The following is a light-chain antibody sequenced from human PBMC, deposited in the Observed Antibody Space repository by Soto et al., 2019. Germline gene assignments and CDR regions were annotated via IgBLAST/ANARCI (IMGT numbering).Light chain of an antibody. CDR1: QGISSW. V-gene: IGKV1-5*01. CDR3: QQYHTFWT. Sequence: IQMTQSPSTLSASLGDRVTITCRASQGISSWLAWYQQKPGKAPKLLIFDASNLESGVPSRFSGSGSGTEFTLTISSLQPDDVATYYCQQYHTFWTFGQGTKVDIK. CDR2: DAS. J-gene: IGKJ1*01.